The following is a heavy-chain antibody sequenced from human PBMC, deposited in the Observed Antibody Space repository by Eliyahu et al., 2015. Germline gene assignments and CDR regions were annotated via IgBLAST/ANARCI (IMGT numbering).Heavy chain of an antibody. J-gene: IGHJ4*02. Sequence: EVQLLESGGGLVQPGGSLRLSCAASGFXFSSXAXXWVRQAPGKGLEWVSAISGSGGSTYYADSVKGRFTISRDNSKNTLYLQMNSLRAEDTAVYYCAKDGNPEVPLFEEPPYFFDYWGQGTLVTVSS. CDR3: AKDGNPEVPLFEEPPYFFDY. D-gene: IGHD1-14*01. V-gene: IGHV3-23*01. CDR2: ISGSGGST. CDR1: GFXFSSXA.